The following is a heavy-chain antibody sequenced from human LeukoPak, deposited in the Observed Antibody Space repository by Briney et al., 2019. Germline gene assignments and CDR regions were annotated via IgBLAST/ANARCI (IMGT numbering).Heavy chain of an antibody. Sequence: PSETLSLTCTVSGGSISSSSYYWGWIRQPPGKGLEWIGSIYYSGSTYYNPSLKSRVTISVDTSKNQFSLKLSSVTAADTAVYCARDLGPPSSSWYEGGWFDPWGQGTLVTVSS. CDR2: IYYSGST. J-gene: IGHJ5*02. V-gene: IGHV4-39*07. CDR1: GGSISSSSYY. D-gene: IGHD6-13*01. CDR3: ARDLGPPSSSWYEGGWFDP.